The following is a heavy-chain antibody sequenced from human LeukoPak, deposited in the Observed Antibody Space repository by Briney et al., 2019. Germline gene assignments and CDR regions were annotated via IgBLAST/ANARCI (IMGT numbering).Heavy chain of an antibody. Sequence: PSETLSLTCTVSGGSISSSSYYWGWIRQPPGKGLEWIGSIYYSGSTYYNPSLKSRVTISVDTSKNQFSLKLSPVTAADTAVYYCASDFWSGYYPPAWGQGTLVTVSS. D-gene: IGHD3-3*01. CDR1: GGSISSSSYY. CDR2: IYYSGST. CDR3: ASDFWSGYYPPA. V-gene: IGHV4-39*01. J-gene: IGHJ5*02.